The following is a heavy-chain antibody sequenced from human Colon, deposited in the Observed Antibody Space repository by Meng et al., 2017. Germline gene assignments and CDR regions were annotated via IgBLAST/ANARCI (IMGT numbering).Heavy chain of an antibody. D-gene: IGHD6-19*01. CDR1: GGPGKSGIYY. Sequence: QGELQESGPRLVRPSETLTLTCNVTGGPGKSGIYYWNWIRQPPGKTLEWIGYIYSSGSTTYNPSHQSRVTISLDTPKNQFSLKLTSVTAADTAVYYCAREGPIAVAGYDYWGQGTLVTVSS. CDR3: AREGPIAVAGYDY. J-gene: IGHJ4*02. CDR2: IYSSGST. V-gene: IGHV4-61*01.